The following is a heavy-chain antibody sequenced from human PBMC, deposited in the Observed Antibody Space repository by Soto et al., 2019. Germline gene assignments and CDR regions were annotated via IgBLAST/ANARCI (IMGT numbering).Heavy chain of an antibody. V-gene: IGHV3-23*01. Sequence: GGSLRLSCAASGFTFSSYAMSWVRQAPGKGLEWVSAISGSGGSTYYADSVKGRFTISRDNSKNTLYLQMNSLRAEDTAVYYCAKSHNIVVVPAAMNFDYWGQGTLVTVSS. D-gene: IGHD2-2*01. CDR3: AKSHNIVVVPAAMNFDY. J-gene: IGHJ4*02. CDR2: ISGSGGST. CDR1: GFTFSSYA.